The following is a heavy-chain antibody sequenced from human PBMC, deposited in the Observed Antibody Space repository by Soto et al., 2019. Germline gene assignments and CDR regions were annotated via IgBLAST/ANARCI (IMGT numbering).Heavy chain of an antibody. J-gene: IGHJ6*02. CDR2: IIPIFGTA. Sequence: QVQLVQSGAEVKKPGSSVKVSCKASGGTFSSYAISWVRQAPGQGLEWMGGIIPIFGTANYAQKFQGRVTITADESTSTAYMELSSLRSEDTAVYYCARIVVVPAAPGGYCSGGSCYPSYYYYYGMDVWGQGTTVTVSS. CDR1: GGTFSSYA. V-gene: IGHV1-69*01. D-gene: IGHD2-15*01. CDR3: ARIVVVPAAPGGYCSGGSCYPSYYYYYGMDV.